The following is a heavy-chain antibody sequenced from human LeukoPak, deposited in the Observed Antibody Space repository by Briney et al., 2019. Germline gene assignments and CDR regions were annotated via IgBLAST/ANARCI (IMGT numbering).Heavy chain of an antibody. Sequence: GGSLRLSCAVSGFTFTSYWMNWVRQAPGKGLEWVARIRQDGGEKSYVDSVKGRFTISRDNTKNSLYLQINSLRVEDTAVYYCARDGTAAGLYFDLWGQGTLVTVSS. J-gene: IGHJ4*01. D-gene: IGHD6-13*01. CDR3: ARDGTAAGLYFDL. V-gene: IGHV3-7*01. CDR1: GFTFTSYW. CDR2: IRQDGGEK.